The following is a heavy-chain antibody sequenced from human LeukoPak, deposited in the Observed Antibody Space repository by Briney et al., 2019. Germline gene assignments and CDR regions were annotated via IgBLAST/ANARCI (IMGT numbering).Heavy chain of an antibody. V-gene: IGHV4-31*03. CDR3: ARVETTANAFDI. CDR1: GGSISSGGYY. D-gene: IGHD4-11*01. Sequence: SQTLSLTCTVPGGSISSGGYYWSWIRQHPGKGLEWIGYIYYSGSTYYNPSLKSRVTISVDTSKNQFSLKLSSVTAADTAVYYCARVETTANAFDIWGQGTMVTVSS. CDR2: IYYSGST. J-gene: IGHJ3*02.